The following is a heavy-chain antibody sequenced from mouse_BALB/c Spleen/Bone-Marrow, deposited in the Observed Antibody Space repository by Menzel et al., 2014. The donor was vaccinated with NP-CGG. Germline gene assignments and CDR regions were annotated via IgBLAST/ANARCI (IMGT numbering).Heavy chain of an antibody. CDR1: GYSFTGYT. Sequence: EVKLMESGPEPVKPGASMKISCKASGYSFTGYTMNWVKQSHGKNLEWIGLINPYNGGTSYNQKFMGKATLTVDKSSSTAYMELLSLTSEDSAVYYCARWDYYGYAMDYWGQGTSVTVSS. D-gene: IGHD1-1*01. J-gene: IGHJ4*01. CDR3: ARWDYYGYAMDY. V-gene: IGHV1-18*01. CDR2: INPYNGGT.